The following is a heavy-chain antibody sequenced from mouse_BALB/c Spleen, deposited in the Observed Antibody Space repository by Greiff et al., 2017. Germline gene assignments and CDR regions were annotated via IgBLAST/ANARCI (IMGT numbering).Heavy chain of an antibody. Sequence: VQLQQSGPELVKPGASVRISCKASGYTFTSYYIPWVKQRPGQGLEWIGWIYPGNVNTKYNEKFKGKATLTADKSSSTAYMQLSSLTSEDSAVYFCARGSAMITTGFDYWGQGTTLTVSS. V-gene: IGHV1S56*01. CDR3: ARGSAMITTGFDY. CDR1: GYTFTSYY. CDR2: IYPGNVNT. D-gene: IGHD2-4*01. J-gene: IGHJ2*01.